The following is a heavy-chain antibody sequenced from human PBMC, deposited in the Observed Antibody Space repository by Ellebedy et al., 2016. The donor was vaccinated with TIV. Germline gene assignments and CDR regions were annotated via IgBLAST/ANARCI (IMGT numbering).Heavy chain of an antibody. V-gene: IGHV3-7*01. Sequence: GGSLRLSCAASGFTFRSYWMSWVRQAPGKGLEWVGNINQDGSEKYYVDSVKGRFSISRDNAKNSLYLQMNSLRTEVTALYFCARDGSFGDYLSPRNAFNMWGQGTMVTFSS. J-gene: IGHJ3*02. D-gene: IGHD4-17*01. CDR3: ARDGSFGDYLSPRNAFNM. CDR1: GFTFRSYW. CDR2: INQDGSEK.